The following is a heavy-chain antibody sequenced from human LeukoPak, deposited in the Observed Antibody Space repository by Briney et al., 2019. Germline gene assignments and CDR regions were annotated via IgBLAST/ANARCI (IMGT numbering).Heavy chain of an antibody. Sequence: PGGSLRLSCAASGFTFSDYYMSWIRQAPGKGLEWVSYISSSGSTIYYADSVKGRFTISRDNAKNSLYLQMNSLRAEDTAVYYCARAGGWSYDILTGSDYFDYWGQGTLVTVSS. D-gene: IGHD3-9*01. CDR1: GFTFSDYY. CDR3: ARAGGWSYDILTGSDYFDY. CDR2: ISSSGSTI. J-gene: IGHJ4*02. V-gene: IGHV3-11*04.